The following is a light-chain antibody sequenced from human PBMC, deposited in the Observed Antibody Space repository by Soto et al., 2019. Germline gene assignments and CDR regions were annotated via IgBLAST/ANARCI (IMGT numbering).Light chain of an antibody. CDR2: YAS. V-gene: IGKV3-15*01. Sequence: EIMMTQSPATLSVSPGERATLSCRASQSVSNNLAWYQQKPGQAPRLLIYYASTRATGIPASFSGSRSGTELTLTIGSLQTKDFALYYCQQYNNWPPITFGQGTRLEIK. CDR1: QSVSNN. CDR3: QQYNNWPPIT. J-gene: IGKJ5*01.